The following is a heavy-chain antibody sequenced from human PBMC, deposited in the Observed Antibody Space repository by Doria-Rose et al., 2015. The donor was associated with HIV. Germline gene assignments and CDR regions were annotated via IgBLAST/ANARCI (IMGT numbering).Heavy chain of an antibody. V-gene: IGHV2-26*01. CDR2: IVSDDER. D-gene: IGHD6-13*01. Sequence: QITLKESGPVLVKPTETLTLTCTVSGVSLSSPGMGVSWIRQPPEKALEWLANIVSDDERSYKTSLKSRLTISRGTSKSQVVLTMTDMDPVDTATYYCARIKSSRWYHKYYFDFWGQGTLVNVSA. CDR1: GVSLSSPGMG. CDR3: ARIKSSRWYHKYYFDF. J-gene: IGHJ4*02.